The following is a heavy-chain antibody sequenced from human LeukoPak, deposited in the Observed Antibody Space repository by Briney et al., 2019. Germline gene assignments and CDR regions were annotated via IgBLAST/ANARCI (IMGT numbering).Heavy chain of an antibody. CDR1: GFTFSNYA. V-gene: IGHV3-23*01. CDR3: AKGGSSGGSCYFDY. J-gene: IGHJ4*02. D-gene: IGHD2-15*01. CDR2: LSDSGRTT. Sequence: GGSLRLSCAASGFTFSNYAMTWVRQTPGKGLEWVSGLSDSGRTTYYTGSVKGRFTISRDNSKNTLYLQMNSLRAEDTAIYYCAKGGSSGGSCYFDYWGQGTLVSVSS.